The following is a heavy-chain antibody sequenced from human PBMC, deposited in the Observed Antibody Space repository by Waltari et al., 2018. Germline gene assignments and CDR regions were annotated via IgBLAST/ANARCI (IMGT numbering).Heavy chain of an antibody. CDR3: ASDCCGSGYRIHY. J-gene: IGHJ4*02. CDR2: IDDDGSSA. CDR1: GFTFGSHW. V-gene: IGHV3-74*01. D-gene: IGHD3-3*01. Sequence: DVHLVESGGGLVQPRGSLRLSCTVSGFTFGSHWMHWVRQVPGKGLVGISRIDDDGSSAIYADSVKGRFTGSRDNAKNTLYLEMNNLKAEDTAVYYCASDCCGSGYRIHYWGQGTLVNVSS.